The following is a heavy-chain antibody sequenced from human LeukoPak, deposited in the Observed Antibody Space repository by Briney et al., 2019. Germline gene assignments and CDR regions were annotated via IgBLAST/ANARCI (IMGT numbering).Heavy chain of an antibody. Sequence: GGSLRLSCAASGFTFSSYGMHWVRQAPGKGLEWVAFIRYDGSNKYYADSVKGRFTISRDNSKNTLYLQMNSLRAEDTAVYYCAKVEYYYDSSGSKPGYYYYYMDVWGKGTTVTVSS. CDR2: IRYDGSNK. V-gene: IGHV3-30*02. CDR1: GFTFSSYG. D-gene: IGHD3-22*01. J-gene: IGHJ6*03. CDR3: AKVEYYYDSSGSKPGYYYYYMDV.